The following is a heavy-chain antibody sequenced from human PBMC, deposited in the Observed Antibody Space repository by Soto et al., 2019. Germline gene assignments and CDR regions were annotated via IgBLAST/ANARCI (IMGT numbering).Heavy chain of an antibody. Sequence: KPSETLSLTCTVSGGSISSYDWSWIRQPAGKGLEWIGRIYTSGSTNYTPSLKSRVTMSVDTSKNQFSLKLSSVTAADTAVYYCARSYGDPEDYYYYYGMDVWGQGTTVTVSS. J-gene: IGHJ6*02. CDR2: IYTSGST. CDR3: ARSYGDPEDYYYYYGMDV. D-gene: IGHD2-21*02. CDR1: GGSISSYD. V-gene: IGHV4-4*07.